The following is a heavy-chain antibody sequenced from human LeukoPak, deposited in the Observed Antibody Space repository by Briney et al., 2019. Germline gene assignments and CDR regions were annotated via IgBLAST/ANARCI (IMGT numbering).Heavy chain of an antibody. V-gene: IGHV3-23*01. J-gene: IGHJ4*02. D-gene: IGHD3-10*01. CDR1: GFTFSSYG. Sequence: GGSLRLSCAASGFTFSSYGMSWVRQAPGKGLEWVSAISGSGGSTYYAVSVKGRFTLSRDNSKNTLYLQMNSLRAEDTAVYYCAKESSAEFDYWGQGTLVTVSS. CDR3: AKESSAEFDY. CDR2: ISGSGGST.